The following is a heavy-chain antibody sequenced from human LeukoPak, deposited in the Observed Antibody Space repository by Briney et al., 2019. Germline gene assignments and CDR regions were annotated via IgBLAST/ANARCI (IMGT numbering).Heavy chain of an antibody. CDR2: IIPILGIA. V-gene: IGHV1-69*04. Sequence: PRASVTLSCKASGGTFSSYAISWVRQAPGQGLEWMGRIIPILGIANYAQKFQGRVTITADKSTSTAYMELSSLRSEDTAVYYCAPGENWFDPWGQGTLVTVSS. D-gene: IGHD3-16*01. CDR3: APGENWFDP. J-gene: IGHJ5*02. CDR1: GGTFSSYA.